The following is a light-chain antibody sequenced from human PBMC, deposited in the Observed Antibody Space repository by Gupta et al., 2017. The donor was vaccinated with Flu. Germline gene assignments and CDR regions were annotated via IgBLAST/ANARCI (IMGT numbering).Light chain of an antibody. CDR3: QQDGGQPPWT. J-gene: IGKJ1*01. Sequence: EIVLTQSPGTLSLSPGERATLSCRASQSVSSNYLAWDQQKPGQAPRLFIFGASTRDTGIPDRFNGSGYGKDFTLTISRREQEDFAVYYCQQDGGQPPWTFGQGTKVDIK. CDR1: QSVSSNY. V-gene: IGKV3-20*01. CDR2: GAS.